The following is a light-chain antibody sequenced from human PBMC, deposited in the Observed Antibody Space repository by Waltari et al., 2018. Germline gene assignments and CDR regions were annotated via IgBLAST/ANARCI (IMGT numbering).Light chain of an antibody. V-gene: IGLV4-69*01. CDR1: SGHSRNV. CDR2: VNSAGSH. Sequence: QLVLTQSPSASASLGASVKLTCTLSSGHSRNVLAWLQQQPEKGPRYLMKVNSAGSHSKGDKIPDRFSGSSSGTEHYLTISSLQSEDEADYYCQTGGHGTWVFGGGTKLTVL. J-gene: IGLJ3*02. CDR3: QTGGHGTWV.